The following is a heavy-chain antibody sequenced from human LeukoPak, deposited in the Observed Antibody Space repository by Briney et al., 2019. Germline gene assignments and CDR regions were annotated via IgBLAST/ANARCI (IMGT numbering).Heavy chain of an antibody. D-gene: IGHD4-17*01. V-gene: IGHV1-69*05. J-gene: IGHJ4*02. CDR2: IIPIFGTA. CDR3: ARDSGNYGDYVLGDY. CDR1: GGTFSSYA. Sequence: SVKVSCXASGGTFSSYAISWVRQAPGQGLEWMVGIIPIFGTANYAQKFQGRVTITTDESTSTAYMELSSLRSEDTAVYYCARDSGNYGDYVLGDYWGQGTLVTVSS.